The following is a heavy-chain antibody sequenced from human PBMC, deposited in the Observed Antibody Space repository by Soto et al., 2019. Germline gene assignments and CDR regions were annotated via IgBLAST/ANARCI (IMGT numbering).Heavy chain of an antibody. CDR3: ARDFTTAETPGDDFDY. Sequence: EVQLVESGGGLVQPGGYVRLSCAASGFTFSHYWMHWVRQVPGKGLLWVARIDGDGTHITYADFVKGRFTISRDNAKNTVGLQMNSLSAEDTAVYYCARDFTTAETPGDDFDYWGQGTLLTVSS. CDR2: IDGDGTHI. J-gene: IGHJ4*02. D-gene: IGHD4-17*01. V-gene: IGHV3-74*01. CDR1: GFTFSHYW.